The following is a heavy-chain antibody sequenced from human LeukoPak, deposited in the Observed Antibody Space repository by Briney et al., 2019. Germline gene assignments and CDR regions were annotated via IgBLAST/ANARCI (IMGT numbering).Heavy chain of an antibody. CDR3: TTYYDFWSGYYPFDY. CDR2: IKSKTDGGTT. V-gene: IGHV3-15*01. CDR1: GFTFSNAW. Sequence: PGGSLRLSCAASGFTFSNAWMSWVRQALGKGLEWVGRIKSKTDGGTTDYAAPVKGRFTISRDDSKNTLYLQMNSLKTEDTAVYYCTTYYDFWSGYYPFDYWGQGTLVTVSS. J-gene: IGHJ4*02. D-gene: IGHD3-3*01.